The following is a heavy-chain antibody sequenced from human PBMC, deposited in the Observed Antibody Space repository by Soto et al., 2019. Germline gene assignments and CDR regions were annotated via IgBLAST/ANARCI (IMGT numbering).Heavy chain of an antibody. CDR2: ISAYNGNT. CDR1: GYTFTSYG. CDR3: ARDEYSSSSGYYYYYGMDV. Sequence: QVPLVQSGAEVKKPGASVKVSCKASGYTFTSYGISWVRQAPGQGLEWMGWISAYNGNTNYAQKLQGRDTMTTDTSTSTAYMELRSLRSDDTAVYYCARDEYSSSSGYYYYYGMDVWGQGTTVTVSS. V-gene: IGHV1-18*04. D-gene: IGHD6-6*01. J-gene: IGHJ6*02.